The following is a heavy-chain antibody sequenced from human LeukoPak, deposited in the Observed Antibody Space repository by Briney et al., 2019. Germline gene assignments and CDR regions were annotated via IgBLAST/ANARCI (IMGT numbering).Heavy chain of an antibody. D-gene: IGHD3-22*01. V-gene: IGHV5-51*01. Sequence: GESLKISCKGSGYSFTRYWIGWVRQMPGKGLEWMGIIYPGDSDPRYSPSFQGQVTISADRSISTAYLQWSSLKASDTAMYYCVRQGYYDSSGYSSFDYWGQGTLVTVSS. CDR3: VRQGYYDSSGYSSFDY. CDR1: GYSFTRYW. J-gene: IGHJ4*02. CDR2: IYPGDSDP.